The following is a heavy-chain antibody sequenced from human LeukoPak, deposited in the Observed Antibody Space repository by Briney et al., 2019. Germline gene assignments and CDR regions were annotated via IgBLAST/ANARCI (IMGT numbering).Heavy chain of an antibody. J-gene: IGHJ4*02. V-gene: IGHV4-34*01. Sequence: PSETLSLTCAVYGGSFSGYYWSWIRQPPGKGLEWIGEINHSGSTNYNPSLKSRATISVDTSKNQFSLKLSSVTAADTAVYYCARESSSWYEVYYFDYWGQGTLVTVSS. CDR1: GGSFSGYY. D-gene: IGHD6-13*01. CDR2: INHSGST. CDR3: ARESSSWYEVYYFDY.